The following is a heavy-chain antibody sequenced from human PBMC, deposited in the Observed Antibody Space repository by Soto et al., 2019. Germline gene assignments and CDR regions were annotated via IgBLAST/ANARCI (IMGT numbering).Heavy chain of an antibody. Sequence: ASVXVAFKACWYTFTIYGIIFLLQAPGQGLECMGWISAYNGNTNYAQKLQGRVNMTTDTSTSTAYMELRSLRSEDTAVYYCARDRNDFEWLDDDFDIWGQGTMV. CDR2: ISAYNGNT. D-gene: IGHD3-3*01. V-gene: IGHV1-18*01. J-gene: IGHJ3*02. CDR3: ARDRNDFEWLDDDFDI. CDR1: WYTFTIYG.